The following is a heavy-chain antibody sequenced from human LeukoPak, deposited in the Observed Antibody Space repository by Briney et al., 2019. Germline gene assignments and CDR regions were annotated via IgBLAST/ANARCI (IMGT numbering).Heavy chain of an antibody. Sequence: ASVKVSCKASGYTFTGYYLHWVRQAPGQGLEWMGWINPNSGGTNYAQKFQGRVTMTTDTSISTAYMELSRLRSHDTAVYYCARVGIVPTTGWGQGTLVTVSS. V-gene: IGHV1-2*02. CDR3: ARVGIVPTTG. CDR2: INPNSGGT. D-gene: IGHD5-12*01. J-gene: IGHJ4*02. CDR1: GYTFTGYY.